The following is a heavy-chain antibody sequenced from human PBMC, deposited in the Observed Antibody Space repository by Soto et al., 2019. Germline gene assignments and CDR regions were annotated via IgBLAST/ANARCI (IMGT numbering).Heavy chain of an antibody. V-gene: IGHV3-74*01. Sequence: EVQVVESGGGLVQPGGSLRLSCAASGFTFSNYWMQWVRQAPGKGLVWVSRINSDGSSTSYADSVKGRFTISRDNAKNTLDLQMNSLRAEDTAVYYCARAVRSGSYPYYYYGMDVWGQGTTVTVCS. D-gene: IGHD3-10*01. CDR2: INSDGSST. CDR3: ARAVRSGSYPYYYYGMDV. CDR1: GFTFSNYW. J-gene: IGHJ6*02.